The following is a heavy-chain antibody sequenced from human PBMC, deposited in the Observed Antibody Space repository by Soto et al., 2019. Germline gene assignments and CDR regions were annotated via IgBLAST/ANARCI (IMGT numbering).Heavy chain of an antibody. D-gene: IGHD4-17*01. J-gene: IGHJ5*02. CDR1: GGSISSGGYY. CDR2: IYYSGST. CDR3: ASHIEDYGDYGSGGWFDP. Sequence: SETLSLTCTVSGGSISSGGYYWSWIRQHPGKGLEWIGYIYYSGSTYYIPSLKSRVTISVDTSKNQFSLKLSSVTAADTAVYYCASHIEDYGDYGSGGWFDPWGQGTLVTVSS. V-gene: IGHV4-31*03.